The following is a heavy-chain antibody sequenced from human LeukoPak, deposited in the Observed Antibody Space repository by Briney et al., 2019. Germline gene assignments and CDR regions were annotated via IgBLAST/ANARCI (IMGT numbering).Heavy chain of an antibody. D-gene: IGHD3-22*01. CDR1: GYTFTGYY. J-gene: IGHJ4*02. V-gene: IGHV1-2*02. Sequence: GASVKVSCKASGYTFTGYYMHWVRQAPGQGLEWMGWINPNSGGTNYAQKFQGRVTMTRDTSISTAYMELSRLRSDDTAVYYCARDPRGSSGTIDYWGQGTLVTVSS. CDR3: ARDPRGSSGTIDY. CDR2: INPNSGGT.